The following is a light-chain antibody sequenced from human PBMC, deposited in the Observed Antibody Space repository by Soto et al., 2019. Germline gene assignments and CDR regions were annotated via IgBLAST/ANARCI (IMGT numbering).Light chain of an antibody. CDR2: DDN. J-gene: IGLJ1*01. V-gene: IGLV1-51*01. CDR1: SSNIGGNS. CDR3: GSWDSSLSAYV. Sequence: QSGLTQPPSVSAAPGQKVTISCSGSSSNIGGNSVSWYQQLPGTAPKLLIYDDNKRPSGIPDRFSGSKSGTSATLGITGFQTGDEADYYCGSWDSSLSAYVFGTGTKVTDL.